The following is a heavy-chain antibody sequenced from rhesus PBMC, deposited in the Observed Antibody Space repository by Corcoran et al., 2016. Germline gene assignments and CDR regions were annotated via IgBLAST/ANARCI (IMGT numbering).Heavy chain of an antibody. CDR2: FFGSGSST. CDR1: GGSISSSY. J-gene: IGHJ5-1*01. CDR3: ARGGGYSGYNNRFDV. Sequence: QLQLQESGPGLVQPSETLSLTCAVSGGSISSSYWSWIRHAPGKGLGLIGYFFGSGSSTNENTSSKSRVTLSVETAKNQLSLKLSSVTAADTAVYYCARGGGYSGYNNRFDVWGAGVLVTVSS. V-gene: IGHV4-169*01. D-gene: IGHD5-42*01.